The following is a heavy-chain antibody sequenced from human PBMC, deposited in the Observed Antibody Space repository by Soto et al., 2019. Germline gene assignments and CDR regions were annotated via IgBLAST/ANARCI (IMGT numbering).Heavy chain of an antibody. V-gene: IGHV4-59*01. CDR3: ARGRMDYDYIWGSYRSRADDAFDI. D-gene: IGHD3-16*02. CDR2: IYYSGST. Sequence: PSETLSLTCTVSGGSISSYYWSWIRQPPGKGLKGIGFIYYSGSTNYNPSLKSRVTISVDTSKNQFSLKLSSVTAADTAVYYCARGRMDYDYIWGSYRSRADDAFDIWGQGTMVTVSS. CDR1: GGSISSYY. J-gene: IGHJ3*02.